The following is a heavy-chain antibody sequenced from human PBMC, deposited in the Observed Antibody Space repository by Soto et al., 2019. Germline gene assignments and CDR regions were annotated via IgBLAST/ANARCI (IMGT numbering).Heavy chain of an antibody. CDR3: ARDEGYDILTGYYSPQRFDY. CDR2: IKQDGSEK. CDR1: GFTFSRYW. Sequence: VGSLRLSCVASGFTFSRYWMSWVRQAPGKGLEWVANIKQDGSEKYYVDSVKGRFTISRDNAKNSLYLQMNSLRAEDTAVYYCARDEGYDILTGYYSPQRFDYWGQGTLVTVSS. J-gene: IGHJ4*02. V-gene: IGHV3-7*01. D-gene: IGHD3-9*01.